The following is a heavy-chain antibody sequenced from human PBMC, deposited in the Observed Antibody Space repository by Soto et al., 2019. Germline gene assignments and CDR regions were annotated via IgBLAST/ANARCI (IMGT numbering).Heavy chain of an antibody. V-gene: IGHV5-51*01. CDR3: ARHRGSSSWYSRWFDP. CDR1: GYSFTSYW. D-gene: IGHD6-13*01. Sequence: GESLKISCKGSGYSFTSYWIGWVRQMPGKGLEWMGIIYPGDSDTRYSPSFQGQVTISADKSISTAYLQWSSLKASDTAMYYCARHRGSSSWYSRWFDPWGQGTLVTVS. J-gene: IGHJ5*02. CDR2: IYPGDSDT.